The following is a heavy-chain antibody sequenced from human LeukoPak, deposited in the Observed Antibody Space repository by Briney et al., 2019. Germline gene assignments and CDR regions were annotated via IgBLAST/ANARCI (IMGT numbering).Heavy chain of an antibody. CDR1: GGSITSTNW. V-gene: IGHV4-4*02. CDR3: TRESGPYCPFGY. Sequence: SGTLSLTCGVSGGSITSTNWWSWVRQPPGQGLEGIGEISLTGRTNYNPSLIGRVIMSLDESRNQLSLTLTSVTAADTAMYYCTRESGPYCPFGYWGQGTLVVVPS. D-gene: IGHD1-26*01. CDR2: ISLTGRT. J-gene: IGHJ4*02.